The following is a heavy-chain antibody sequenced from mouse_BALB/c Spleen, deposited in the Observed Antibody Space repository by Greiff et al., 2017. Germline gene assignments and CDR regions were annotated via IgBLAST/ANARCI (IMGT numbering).Heavy chain of an antibody. CDR3: ARRGGHRYDEFDWYFDV. CDR1: GYSFTGYN. CDR2: IDPYYGGT. D-gene: IGHD2-14*01. V-gene: IGHV1-39*01. Sequence: VQLQQSGPELEKPGASVKISCKASGYSFTGYNMNWVKQSNGMSLEWIGNIDPYYGGTSYNQKFKGKATLTVDKSSSTAYMQLKSLTSEDSAVYYCARRGGHRYDEFDWYFDVWGAGTTVTVSS. J-gene: IGHJ1*01.